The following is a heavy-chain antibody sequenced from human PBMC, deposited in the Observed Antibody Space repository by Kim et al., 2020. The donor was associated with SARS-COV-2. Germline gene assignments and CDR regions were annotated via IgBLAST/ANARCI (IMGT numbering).Heavy chain of an antibody. J-gene: IGHJ4*02. D-gene: IGHD3-16*01. CDR3: ARDRGGTGAVFDY. Sequence: YADSVKGRFTIARENSKNKVYLQMNSLRGEDTAVYFCARDRGGTGAVFDYWGQGTLVTVSS. V-gene: IGHV3-53*01.